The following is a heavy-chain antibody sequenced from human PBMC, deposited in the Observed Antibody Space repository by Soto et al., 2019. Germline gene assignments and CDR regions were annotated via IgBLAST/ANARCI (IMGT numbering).Heavy chain of an antibody. CDR1: GFTFSSYG. CDR3: ANSIAVAGTGIDY. V-gene: IGHV3-30*18. Sequence: QVRLVESGGGVVQPGRSLRLSCAASGFTFSSYGMHWVRQAPGKGLEWVAVISYDGSNKYYADSVKGRFTISRDNSKNTLYLQMNSLRAEDTAVYYCANSIAVAGTGIDYWGPGTLVTVSS. CDR2: ISYDGSNK. D-gene: IGHD6-19*01. J-gene: IGHJ4*02.